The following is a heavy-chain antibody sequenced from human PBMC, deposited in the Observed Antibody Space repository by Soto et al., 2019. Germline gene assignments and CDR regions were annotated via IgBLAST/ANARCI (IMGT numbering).Heavy chain of an antibody. D-gene: IGHD5-18*01. V-gene: IGHV1-69*13. Sequence: GASVKVSCKASGGTFSSYAISWVRQAPGQGLEWMGGIIPIFGTANYAQKFQGRVTITADESTSTAYMELSSLRSEDTAVYYCESPESGYSYGYGMDVCGQGPTVTVYS. CDR1: GGTFSSYA. J-gene: IGHJ6*02. CDR3: ESPESGYSYGYGMDV. CDR2: IIPIFGTA.